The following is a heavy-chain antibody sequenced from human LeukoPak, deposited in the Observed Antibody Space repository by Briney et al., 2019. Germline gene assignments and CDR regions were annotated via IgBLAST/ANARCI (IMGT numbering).Heavy chain of an antibody. Sequence: GESLKISCKGSGYSFTSYWIGWVRQVPGKGLEWMGIIYPGDSDTRYSPSFQGQVTISADKSISTAYLQWSSLKASDTAMYYCAGLYYGSGSYYNVYAFDPWGQGTLVTVSS. J-gene: IGHJ5*02. CDR2: IYPGDSDT. CDR1: GYSFTSYW. D-gene: IGHD3-10*01. CDR3: AGLYYGSGSYYNVYAFDP. V-gene: IGHV5-51*01.